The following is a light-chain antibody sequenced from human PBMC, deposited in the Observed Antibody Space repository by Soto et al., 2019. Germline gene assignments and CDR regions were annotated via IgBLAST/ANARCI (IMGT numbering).Light chain of an antibody. CDR1: SGHSSYA. V-gene: IGLV4-69*01. J-gene: IGLJ2*01. Sequence: QLVLTQSPSASASLGASVKLTCTLSSGHSSYAIAWYQQQPEKGPRYLMKLNSDGSHSTGDVIPDCFSGSSSGAERYLTIASLQSEDEADYYCQTSGTGMEVFGGGTKLTVL. CDR3: QTSGTGMEV. CDR2: LNSDGSH.